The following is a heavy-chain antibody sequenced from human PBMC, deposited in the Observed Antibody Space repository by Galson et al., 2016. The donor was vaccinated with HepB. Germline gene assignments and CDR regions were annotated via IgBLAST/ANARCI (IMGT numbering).Heavy chain of an antibody. CDR3: ARAEANWDGGGDNWFDP. CDR2: TYYRSKWYN. V-gene: IGHV6-1*01. CDR1: GDSVSSDGAA. J-gene: IGHJ5*02. D-gene: IGHD7-27*01. Sequence: CAISGDSVSSDGAAWVWIRQSPSRGLEWLGRTYYRSKWYNAYALSVKSRITINPDTSKNQFSLQLNSVTPEDTAVYYCARAEANWDGGGDNWFDPWGQGTLVTVSS.